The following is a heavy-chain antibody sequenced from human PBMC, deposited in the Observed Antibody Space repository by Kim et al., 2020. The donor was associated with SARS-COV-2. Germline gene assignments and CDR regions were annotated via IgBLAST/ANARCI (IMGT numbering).Heavy chain of an antibody. J-gene: IGHJ5*02. D-gene: IGHD2-2*01. V-gene: IGHV3-48*03. CDR2: ISSSGRTK. Sequence: GGSLRLSCAASGFTFSTYEMNWVLQAPGKGMEWVSYISSSGRTKYYADSVKGRFTISRDNAKNSLYLQMSSMRAEDTAVYYCAREDCTSTNCQPAWGQGTLVTVSS. CDR3: AREDCTSTNCQPA. CDR1: GFTFSTYE.